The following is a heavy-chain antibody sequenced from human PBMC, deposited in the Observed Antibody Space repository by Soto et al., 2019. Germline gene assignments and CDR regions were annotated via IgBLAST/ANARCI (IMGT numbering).Heavy chain of an antibody. V-gene: IGHV1-46*01. Sequence: ASVKVSCKASGYTFTKFHIHWVRQAPGQGLEWMGMIDPSGGVTRDAQRFQGRITMTSDTSTSSVYMELRGLTSEDTAGYYCERDVIGHDNDENSGYYFDHWG. CDR3: ERDVIGHDNDENSGYYFDH. CDR1: GYTFTKFH. D-gene: IGHD5-12*01. J-gene: IGHJ4*01. CDR2: IDPSGGVT.